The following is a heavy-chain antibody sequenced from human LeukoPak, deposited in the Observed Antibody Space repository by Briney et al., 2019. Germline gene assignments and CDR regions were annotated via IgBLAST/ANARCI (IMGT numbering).Heavy chain of an antibody. J-gene: IGHJ4*02. CDR2: IIPIFGTA. V-gene: IGHV1-69*05. Sequence: GASVKVSCKASGGTFSRYAISWVRQAPGQGLEWMGRIIPIFGTANYAQKFQGRITITTDESTSTAYMELSSLRSEDTAVYYCARDRRMEVGATDGNDYWGQGTLVTVSS. CDR1: GGTFSRYA. CDR3: ARDRRMEVGATDGNDY. D-gene: IGHD1-26*01.